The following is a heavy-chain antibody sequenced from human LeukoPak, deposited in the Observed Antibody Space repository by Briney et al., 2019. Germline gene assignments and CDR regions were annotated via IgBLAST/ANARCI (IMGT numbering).Heavy chain of an antibody. CDR1: GGTFSSYA. Sequence: ASVKVSCTASGGTFSSYAISWVRQAPGQGLEWMGGIIPIFGTANYAQKFQGRVTITADESTSTAYMELSSLRSEDTAVYYCAREYSFGFGFDYWGQGTLVTVSS. D-gene: IGHD3-10*01. CDR3: AREYSFGFGFDY. J-gene: IGHJ4*02. CDR2: IIPIFGTA. V-gene: IGHV1-69*13.